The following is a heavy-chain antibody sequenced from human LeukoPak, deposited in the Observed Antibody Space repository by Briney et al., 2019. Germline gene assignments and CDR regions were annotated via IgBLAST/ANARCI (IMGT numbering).Heavy chain of an antibody. D-gene: IGHD2-2*01. Sequence: PGGSLRLSCAASGFTFSSYGMHWVRQAPGKGLEWVAVISYDGSNKYYADSVKGRFTISRDNSKNTLYLQMNSLRAEDTAVYHCARAGYCSSTSCYRILDFEYWGQGTLVTVSS. J-gene: IGHJ4*02. CDR1: GFTFSSYG. V-gene: IGHV3-30*03. CDR3: ARAGYCSSTSCYRILDFEY. CDR2: ISYDGSNK.